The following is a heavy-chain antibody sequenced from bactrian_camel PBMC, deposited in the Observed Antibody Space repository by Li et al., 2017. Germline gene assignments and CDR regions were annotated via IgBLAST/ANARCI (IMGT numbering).Heavy chain of an antibody. J-gene: IGHJ7*01. CDR1: ESTYRSIC. V-gene: IGHV3S53*01. D-gene: IGHD6*01. Sequence: HVQLVESGGGSVQAGGSLTLSCSASESTYRSICMAWFRQAPGSQRETVATVDSNGVAKVAGSVKGRFTIAQDNFKNTLYLEMTNLRPDDSGMYYCAAVHGYTPPVVVAGTYGMDYWGKGTQVTVS. CDR2: VDSNGVA.